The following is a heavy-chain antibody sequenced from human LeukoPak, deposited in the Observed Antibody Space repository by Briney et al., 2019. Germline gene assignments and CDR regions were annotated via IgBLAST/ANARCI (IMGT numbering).Heavy chain of an antibody. CDR1: GGSISSYY. V-gene: IGHV4-59*01. Sequence: PSETLSLTCTVSGGSISSYYWSWIRQPPGKGLEWIGYIYYSGSTNYNPSLKSRVTISVDTSKNQFSLKLSSVTAADTAVYYCASFSSSYAGDAFDIWGQGTIDTVSS. CDR2: IYYSGST. D-gene: IGHD6-13*01. J-gene: IGHJ3*02. CDR3: ASFSSSYAGDAFDI.